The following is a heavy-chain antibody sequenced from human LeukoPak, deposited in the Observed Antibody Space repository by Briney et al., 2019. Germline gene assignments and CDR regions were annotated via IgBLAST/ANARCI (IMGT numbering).Heavy chain of an antibody. CDR3: ARGYGSPDF. Sequence: PGGSLTLSCPASGFSFSGYLMSWVRPAPGKGLAWVASINQDGCDKYYVDSVKGRFTIYKDNAKKTLFLQMNTLRAEDTAMYYCARGYGSPDFWGQGTLVTVSS. CDR2: INQDGCDK. CDR1: GFSFSGYL. V-gene: IGHV3-7*05. J-gene: IGHJ4*02. D-gene: IGHD2-15*01.